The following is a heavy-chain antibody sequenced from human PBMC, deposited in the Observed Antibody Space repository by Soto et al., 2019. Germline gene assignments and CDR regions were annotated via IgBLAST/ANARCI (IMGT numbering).Heavy chain of an antibody. V-gene: IGHV3-33*01. CDR1: GFTFSSYG. J-gene: IGHJ4*02. D-gene: IGHD6-19*01. CDR3: AREGSGWYLDY. Sequence: PGGSLRLSCAASGFTFSSYGMHWVRQAPGKWLEWVAVIWYDGSNKYYADSVKGRFTISRDNSKNTLYLQMNSLRAEDTAVYYCAREGSGWYLDYWGQGXLVTVTS. CDR2: IWYDGSNK.